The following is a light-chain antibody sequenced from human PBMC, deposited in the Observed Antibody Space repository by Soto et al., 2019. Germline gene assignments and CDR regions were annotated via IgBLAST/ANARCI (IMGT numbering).Light chain of an antibody. J-gene: IGKJ1*01. V-gene: IGKV3-15*01. Sequence: EIVMTQSPVTLSVSPGERVTLSCRASQSVSSNLALYQQKPGQAPSLLIYGAFTRATGIPARFSGTGSGTAFTLTISSLQSEDFALYYCQKYNDWPLTFGQGTKVDIK. CDR2: GAF. CDR1: QSVSSN. CDR3: QKYNDWPLT.